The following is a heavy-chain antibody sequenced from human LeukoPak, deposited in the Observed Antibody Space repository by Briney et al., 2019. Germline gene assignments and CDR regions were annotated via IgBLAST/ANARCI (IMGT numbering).Heavy chain of an antibody. CDR3: ARGDYDFWSGYPYAFDI. D-gene: IGHD3-3*01. V-gene: IGHV4-39*01. J-gene: IGHJ3*02. CDR2: IYYSGST. CDR1: GGSISSSSYY. Sequence: SETLSLTCTVSGGSISSSSYYWGWIRQPPGKGLEWIGSIYYSGSTYYNPSLKSRVTISVDTSKNQFSLKLSSVTAADTAVYYCARGDYDFWSGYPYAFDIWGQGTMVTVSP.